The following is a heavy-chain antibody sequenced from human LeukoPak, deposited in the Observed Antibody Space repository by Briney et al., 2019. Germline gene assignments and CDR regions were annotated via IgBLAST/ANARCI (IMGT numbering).Heavy chain of an antibody. J-gene: IGHJ6*02. Sequence: GGSLRLSCAASGFTFSSYSMNWVRQAPGKGLEWVSYISSSSSTIYYADSVKGRFTISRDNAKNSLYLQMNSLRAEDTAVYYCARDRYGMDVWGQGTTATVPS. CDR3: ARDRYGMDV. V-gene: IGHV3-48*04. CDR2: ISSSSSTI. CDR1: GFTFSSYS.